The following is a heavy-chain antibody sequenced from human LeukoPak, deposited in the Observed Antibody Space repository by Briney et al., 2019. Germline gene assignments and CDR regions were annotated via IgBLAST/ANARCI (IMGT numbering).Heavy chain of an antibody. J-gene: IGHJ4*02. V-gene: IGHV4-39*01. CDR3: ARHGVRINTVTTSYFDY. CDR2: IYYSGST. Sequence: SETLSLTCTVSGGSISSSSYYWGWIRQPPGKGLEWIGSIYYSGSTYYNPSLKSRVTISVDTSKNQFSLKLSSVTAADTAVYYCARHGVRINTVTTSYFDYWGQGTLVTVSS. D-gene: IGHD4-11*01. CDR1: GGSISSSSYY.